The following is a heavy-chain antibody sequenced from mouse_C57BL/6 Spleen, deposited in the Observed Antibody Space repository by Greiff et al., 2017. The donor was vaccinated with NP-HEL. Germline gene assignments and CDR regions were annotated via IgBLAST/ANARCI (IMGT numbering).Heavy chain of an antibody. V-gene: IGHV1-81*01. D-gene: IGHD1-1*01. Sequence: VQLVESGAELARPGASVKLSCKASGYTFTSYGISWVKQRTGQGLEWIGEIYPRSGNTYYNEKFKGKATLTADKSSSTAYMELRSLTSEDSAVYFCARTFHYYYGSSYFDYWGQGTTLTVSS. CDR2: IYPRSGNT. J-gene: IGHJ2*01. CDR3: ARTFHYYYGSSYFDY. CDR1: GYTFTSYG.